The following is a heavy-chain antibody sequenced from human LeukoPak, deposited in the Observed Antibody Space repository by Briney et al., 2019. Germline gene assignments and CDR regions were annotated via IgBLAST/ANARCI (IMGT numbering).Heavy chain of an antibody. Sequence: SGTLSLTCAVYGGSFSGYYWSWLRQPPGKGLEWIGEINHSGSTNYNPSLKSRVTISVDTSKNQFSLKLSSVTAADTAVYYCAKGVTPYYYYGMDVWGQGTTVTVSS. CDR1: GGSFSGYY. D-gene: IGHD2-21*02. CDR3: AKGVTPYYYYGMDV. CDR2: INHSGST. J-gene: IGHJ6*02. V-gene: IGHV4-34*01.